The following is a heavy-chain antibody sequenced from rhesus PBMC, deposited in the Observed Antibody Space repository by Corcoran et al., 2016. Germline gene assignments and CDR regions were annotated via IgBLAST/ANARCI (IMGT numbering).Heavy chain of an antibody. V-gene: IGHV4-173*01. J-gene: IGHJ4*01. Sequence: QLQLQESGPGLVKPSETLSLTCAVSGGSISSNYWSWIRQPPGKGLEWIGRIAGSGGSTAYNPYLKSRVTIATDTSKNQFSRKLSSVTAADTAVYYCARQYSGYPEAYDYWGQGVLVTVSS. D-gene: IGHD5-24*01. CDR2: IAGSGGST. CDR1: GGSISSNY. CDR3: ARQYSGYPEAYDY.